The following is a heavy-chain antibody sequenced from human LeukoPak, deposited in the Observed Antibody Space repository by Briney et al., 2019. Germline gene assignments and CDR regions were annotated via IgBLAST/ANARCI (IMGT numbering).Heavy chain of an antibody. J-gene: IGHJ4*02. D-gene: IGHD5-24*01. Sequence: SETLSLTCTVSGGSISSGGYYWSWIRQHPGKGLEWIGYIYYSGSTYCNPSLKSRVTISVDTSKNQFSLKLSSVTAADTAVYYCARDSTMATIVWGQGTLVTVSS. CDR1: GGSISSGGYY. V-gene: IGHV4-31*03. CDR2: IYYSGST. CDR3: ARDSTMATIV.